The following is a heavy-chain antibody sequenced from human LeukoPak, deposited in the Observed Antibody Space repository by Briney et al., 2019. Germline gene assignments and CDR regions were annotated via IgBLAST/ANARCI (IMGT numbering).Heavy chain of an antibody. Sequence: PSETLSLTCTVSGYSISSGYYWGWIRQPPGKGLEWIGSGSTYYNPSLKSRLSISVDTSRNQFSLKLTSVTAADTAIFYCARRLFDFWNDSPRWSFDSWGQGILVTVSS. CDR1: GYSISSGYY. CDR2: SGST. D-gene: IGHD3-3*01. J-gene: IGHJ4*02. V-gene: IGHV4-38-2*02. CDR3: ARRLFDFWNDSPRWSFDS.